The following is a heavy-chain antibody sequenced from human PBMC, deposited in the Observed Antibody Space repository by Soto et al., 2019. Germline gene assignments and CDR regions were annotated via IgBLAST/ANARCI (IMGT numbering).Heavy chain of an antibody. V-gene: IGHV1-69*06. CDR2: IIPLFDSP. CDR3: APSYGSYHYGAY. D-gene: IGHD4-17*01. CDR1: GSPFTAYA. Sequence: QVQLVQSGAEVKNPGSSVKVSCTASGSPFTAYAITWLRQAPGQGLEWVGGIIPLFDSPNYAQRYQGRVTITADKSTSTSYMELTGLISDDTAVYYCAPSYGSYHYGAYWGQGTLVTVSS. J-gene: IGHJ4*02.